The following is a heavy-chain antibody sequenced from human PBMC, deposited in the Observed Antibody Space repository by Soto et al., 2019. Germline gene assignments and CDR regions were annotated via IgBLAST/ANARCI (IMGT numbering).Heavy chain of an antibody. Sequence: SGPTLVNPTQTLTLTCTFSGFSLSTSGVGVGWIRQPPGKALEWLALIYWDDDKRYSPSLKSRLTITKDTSKNQVVLTMTNMDPVDTATYYCAHRRNFWSGYRNNWFDPWGQGTQVTVS. V-gene: IGHV2-5*02. J-gene: IGHJ5*02. CDR2: IYWDDDK. CDR3: AHRRNFWSGYRNNWFDP. D-gene: IGHD3-3*01. CDR1: GFSLSTSGVG.